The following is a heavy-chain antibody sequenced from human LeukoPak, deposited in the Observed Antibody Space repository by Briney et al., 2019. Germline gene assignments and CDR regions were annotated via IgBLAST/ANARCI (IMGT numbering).Heavy chain of an antibody. D-gene: IGHD2-15*01. CDR3: ARDSGGYCSGGSCSGFDP. CDR1: GGSISSSSYY. CDR2: IYYSGST. Sequence: PSETLSLTCTVSGGSISSSSYYWGWIRQPPGKGLEWIGSIYYSGSTNYNPSLKSRVTMSVDTSKNQFSLKLSSVTAADTAVYYCARDSGGYCSGGSCSGFDPWGQGTLVTVSS. V-gene: IGHV4-39*07. J-gene: IGHJ5*02.